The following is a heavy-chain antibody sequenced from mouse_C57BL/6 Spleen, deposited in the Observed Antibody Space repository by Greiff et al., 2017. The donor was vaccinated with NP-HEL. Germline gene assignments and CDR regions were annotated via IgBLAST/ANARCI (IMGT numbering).Heavy chain of an antibody. J-gene: IGHJ3*01. V-gene: IGHV2-3*01. CDR2: IWGDGST. CDR3: AKEDIYDGYRWFAY. Sequence: VKVIESGPGLVAPSQSLSITCTVSGFSLTSYGVSWVRQPPGKGLEWLGVIWGDGSTNYHSALISRLSISKDNSKSQVFLKLNSLQTDDTATYYCAKEDIYDGYRWFAYWGQGTLVTVSA. CDR1: GFSLTSYG. D-gene: IGHD2-3*01.